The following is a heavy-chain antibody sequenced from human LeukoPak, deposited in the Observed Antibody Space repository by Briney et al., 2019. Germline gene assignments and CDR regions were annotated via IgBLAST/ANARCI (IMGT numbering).Heavy chain of an antibody. J-gene: IGHJ6*02. D-gene: IGHD6-19*01. Sequence: GGSLRLSCAASGFTFSSYSMNWVRQAPGKGLEWVSSISSSSSYIYYADSVKGRFTISRDNAKNSLYLQMNSLRAEDTAVYYCAKGGPGYSSGWYYYYGMDVWGQGTTVTVSS. CDR1: GFTFSSYS. CDR2: ISSSSSYI. CDR3: AKGGPGYSSGWYYYYGMDV. V-gene: IGHV3-21*01.